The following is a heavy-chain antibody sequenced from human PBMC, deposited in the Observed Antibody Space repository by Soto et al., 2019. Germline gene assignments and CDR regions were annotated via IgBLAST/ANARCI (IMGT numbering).Heavy chain of an antibody. CDR2: ISGSGGST. Sequence: GGSLSLSCAASGFTFSSYAMSWVRQAPGKGLEWVSAISGSGGSTYYADSVKGRFTISRDNSKNTLYLQMNSLRAEDTAVYYCANQYTMVRGVTRYNWFDPWGQGTLVTVSS. D-gene: IGHD3-10*01. V-gene: IGHV3-23*01. CDR1: GFTFSSYA. CDR3: ANQYTMVRGVTRYNWFDP. J-gene: IGHJ5*02.